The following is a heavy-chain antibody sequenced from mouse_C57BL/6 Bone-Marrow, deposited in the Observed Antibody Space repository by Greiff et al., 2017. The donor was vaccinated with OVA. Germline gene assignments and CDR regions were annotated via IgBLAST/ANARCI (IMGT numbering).Heavy chain of an antibody. CDR3: EKISTTVVAPFDY. D-gene: IGHD1-1*01. Sequence: VQLQQSGAELVKPGASVKLSCKATGYTFTGYWIEWVKQRPGHGLEWIGEILPGSGSTNYNEKFKGKATFTADTSSNTAYMQLSSLTTEDSAIYSCEKISTTVVAPFDYWGQGTTLTVSS. CDR2: ILPGSGST. CDR1: GYTFTGYW. V-gene: IGHV1-9*01. J-gene: IGHJ2*01.